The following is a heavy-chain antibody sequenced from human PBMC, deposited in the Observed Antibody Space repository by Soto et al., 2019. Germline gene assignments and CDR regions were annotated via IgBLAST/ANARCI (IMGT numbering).Heavy chain of an antibody. CDR3: ARGQPFGESYFDY. CDR1: GGSISSYY. J-gene: IGHJ4*02. V-gene: IGHV4-59*01. D-gene: IGHD3-10*01. CDR2: IYYSGST. Sequence: SETLSLTCTVSGGSISSYYWSWIRQPPGKGLEWIGYIYYSGSTNYNPSLKSRVTISVDTSKNQFSLKLSSVTAADTAVYYCARGQPFGESYFDYWGQGTLVTVSS.